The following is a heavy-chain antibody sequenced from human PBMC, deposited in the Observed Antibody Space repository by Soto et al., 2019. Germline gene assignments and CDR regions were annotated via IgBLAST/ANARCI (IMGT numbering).Heavy chain of an antibody. D-gene: IGHD6-19*01. CDR3: AHIVVAGLGYYFDY. CDR1: GFSLSSTRMA. V-gene: IGHV2-5*02. Sequence: QITLKESGPTLVKPTQTITLTCTFSGFSLSSTRMAVGWIRQPPGKALEWLALIYWGDDKRYSPFLKSRLTLSKDTSKTQVVLTMSNMDPVDTARYYCAHIVVAGLGYYFDYWGQGTLVTVSS. CDR2: IYWGDDK. J-gene: IGHJ4*02.